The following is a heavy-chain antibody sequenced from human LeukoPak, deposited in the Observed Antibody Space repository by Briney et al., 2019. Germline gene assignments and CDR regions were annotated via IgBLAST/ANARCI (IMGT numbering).Heavy chain of an antibody. CDR2: INSNSGGT. V-gene: IGHV1-2*06. CDR1: GYTFTGYY. D-gene: IGHD6-13*01. CDR3: ARDLGSSSWYYSYGMDV. Sequence: ASVKVSCKASGYTFTGYYMHWVRQAPGQGLEWMGRINSNSGGTNYAQKFQGRVTMTRDTSISTAYMELGRLTSDDTAVYYCARDLGSSSWYYSYGMDVWGQGTTVTVSS. J-gene: IGHJ6*02.